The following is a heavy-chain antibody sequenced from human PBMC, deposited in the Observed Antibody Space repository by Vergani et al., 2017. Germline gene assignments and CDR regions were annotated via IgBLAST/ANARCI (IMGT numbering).Heavy chain of an antibody. V-gene: IGHV3-9*01. Sequence: EVDLVESGGGLAQPGGSLRLSCEASGITFWKFGMHWVRQGPGKGLEWVSGISWNSGAVDYADSVRGRFTISRDNAKNSLFLEMNSLRFEDTAVYFCTKGSVYYYDSAGHGYDPYTGFDLWGQETLVTVSS. D-gene: IGHD3-22*01. CDR3: TKGSVYYYDSAGHGYDPYTGFDL. J-gene: IGHJ3*01. CDR1: GITFWKFG. CDR2: ISWNSGAV.